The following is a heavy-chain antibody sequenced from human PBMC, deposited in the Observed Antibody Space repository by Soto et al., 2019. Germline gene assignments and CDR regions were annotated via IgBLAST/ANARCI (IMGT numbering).Heavy chain of an antibody. J-gene: IGHJ4*02. Sequence: PSETLSLTCTVSGCSISSGGYYWSWILQHPGKGLEWIGYIYYSGSTYYNPSLKSRVTISVDTSKNQFSLKLSSVTAADTAVYYGARCIAARPQAADDWGQGTRVTVVS. CDR1: GCSISSGGYY. V-gene: IGHV4-31*03. D-gene: IGHD6-6*01. CDR2: IYYSGST. CDR3: ARCIAARPQAADD.